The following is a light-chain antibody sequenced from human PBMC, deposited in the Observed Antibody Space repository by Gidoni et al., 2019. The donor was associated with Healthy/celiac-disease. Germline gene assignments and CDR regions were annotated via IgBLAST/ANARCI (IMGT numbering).Light chain of an antibody. J-gene: IGKJ3*01. CDR3: QLRSRCPPFT. Sequence: EVVLPQSPPTLSFSPGERANLSCRASQRVSSYLARYQQKPGQTSSLLLYYAAKRPTGIPARFSGSGSGTDFTLPISSREPEDYAVYYCQLRSRCPPFTFGPGTRVEIK. CDR2: YAA. CDR1: QRVSSY. V-gene: IGKV3-11*01.